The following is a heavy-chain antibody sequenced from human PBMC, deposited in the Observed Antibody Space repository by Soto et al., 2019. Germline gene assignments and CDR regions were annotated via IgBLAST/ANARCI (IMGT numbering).Heavy chain of an antibody. D-gene: IGHD3-10*01. CDR2: IYGGGTT. J-gene: IGHJ2*01. V-gene: IGHV3-66*01. CDR1: GFTVSNTY. Sequence: EVQVVESGGGLVQPGGCLRLSCAASGFTVSNTYMSWVRQAPGKGLEWVSIIYGGGTTYHADSVKGRFSTSRDSSKNMLYLQMNSPRAEDTAVYYCARGGSSGTYYAHWNFDLWGRGTLVAVSS. CDR3: ARGGSSGTYYAHWNFDL.